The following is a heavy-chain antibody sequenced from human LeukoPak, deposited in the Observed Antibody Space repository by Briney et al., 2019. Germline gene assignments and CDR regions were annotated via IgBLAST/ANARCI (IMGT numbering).Heavy chain of an antibody. CDR2: IKQDGSEK. Sequence: PGGSLRLSCAASGFTFSTYWMSWLRQAPGKGLEWVANIKQDGSEKYYVDSVKGRFTISRDNAKNSLYLKMNSLRGEDTAVDYCARGRPGTTIFGVVISDACEFDYWGQGILVTVSS. J-gene: IGHJ4*02. D-gene: IGHD3-3*01. CDR1: GFTFSTYW. V-gene: IGHV3-7*01. CDR3: ARGRPGTTIFGVVISDACEFDY.